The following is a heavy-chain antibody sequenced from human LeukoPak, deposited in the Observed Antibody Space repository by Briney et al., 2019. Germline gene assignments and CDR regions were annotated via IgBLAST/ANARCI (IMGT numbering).Heavy chain of an antibody. CDR2: TWSDGTDK. Sequence: GRSLRLSCAASGFTFNDYGMHWVRQAPGTGLEWVAVTWSDGTDKYHADSVKGRFTISRDNSRNTLYLQMSSLRVEDTAVYYCARDRGYSYFDYWGQGSLVTVSS. CDR1: GFTFNDYG. CDR3: ARDRGYSYFDY. D-gene: IGHD4-11*01. V-gene: IGHV3-33*01. J-gene: IGHJ4*02.